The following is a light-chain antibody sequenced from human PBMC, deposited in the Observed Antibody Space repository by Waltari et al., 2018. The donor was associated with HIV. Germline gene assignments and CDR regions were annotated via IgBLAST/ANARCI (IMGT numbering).Light chain of an antibody. Sequence: DIVMTQSPDSLAGSLGERATINCKSSQSVLYSSNNKNYLAWYQQKPGQPPKLLIYWASPRESGVPDRFSGSGSGTDFTLTISSLQAEDVAVYYCQQYYSTPWTFGQGTKVEIK. CDR1: QSVLYSSNNKNY. V-gene: IGKV4-1*01. CDR2: WAS. CDR3: QQYYSTPWT. J-gene: IGKJ1*01.